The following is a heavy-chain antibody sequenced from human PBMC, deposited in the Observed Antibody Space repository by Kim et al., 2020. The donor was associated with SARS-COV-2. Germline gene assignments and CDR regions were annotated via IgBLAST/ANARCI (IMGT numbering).Heavy chain of an antibody. J-gene: IGHJ4*02. CDR1: GGSFSGYY. Sequence: SETLSLTCAVYGGSFSGYYWSWIRQPPGKGLEWIGEINHSGSTNYNPSLKSRVTISVDTSKNQFSLKLSSVTAADTAVYYCARSYSSSWTITYYFDYWAQGTLVTVSS. CDR2: INHSGST. V-gene: IGHV4-34*01. CDR3: ARSYSSSWTITYYFDY. D-gene: IGHD6-13*01.